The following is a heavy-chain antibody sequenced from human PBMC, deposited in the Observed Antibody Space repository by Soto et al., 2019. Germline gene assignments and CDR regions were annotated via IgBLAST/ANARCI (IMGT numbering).Heavy chain of an antibody. V-gene: IGHV4-39*01. CDR2: IYFSGRA. J-gene: IGHJ4*02. Sequence: SETLSLTCTVSGDSISSSSNYYWRWIRQPPGKGLEWIGSIYFSGRAYYSPSLKSRVTISLDTSKNQFSLTLNSVTAADTAVYYCATFEIQGSGSYSEPYRFDCWGQGTRVTVSS. CDR1: GDSISSSSNYY. D-gene: IGHD3-10*01. CDR3: ATFEIQGSGSYSEPYRFDC.